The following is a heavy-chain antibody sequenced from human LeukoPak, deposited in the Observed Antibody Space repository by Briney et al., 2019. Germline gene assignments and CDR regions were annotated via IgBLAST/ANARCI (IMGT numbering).Heavy chain of an antibody. D-gene: IGHD1-7*01. Sequence: SETLSLTCAVYGGSFSGYYWSWIRQPPGKGLEWIGEINHSGSTNYNPSLKSRVTISVDTSKNQFSLKLSSVTAADTAVYCCARGRTGTTPAFDYWGQGTLVTVSS. CDR3: ARGRTGTTPAFDY. J-gene: IGHJ4*02. CDR2: INHSGST. V-gene: IGHV4-34*01. CDR1: GGSFSGYY.